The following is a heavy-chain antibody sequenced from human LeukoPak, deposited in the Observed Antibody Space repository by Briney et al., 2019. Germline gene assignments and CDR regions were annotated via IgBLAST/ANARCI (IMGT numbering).Heavy chain of an antibody. V-gene: IGHV3-48*01. CDR2: ISSSSSTI. CDR1: GFTFSPYS. J-gene: IGHJ4*02. CDR3: ARSVNYDWGLFDY. Sequence: GGSLRLSCAASGFTFSPYSMNWVRQAPGEGLEWVSYISSSSSTIYYADSVKGRFTISRDNAKNSLYLQMNSLRAEDTAVYYCARSVNYDWGLFDYWGQGTLITVSS. D-gene: IGHD3-16*01.